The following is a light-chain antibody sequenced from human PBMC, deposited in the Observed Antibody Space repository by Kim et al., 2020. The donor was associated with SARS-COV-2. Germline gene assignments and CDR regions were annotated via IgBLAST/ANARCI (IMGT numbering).Light chain of an antibody. Sequence: EIVLTQSPCTLSLSPGERATLSCRASQSVSSNYLAWYQQKPGQAPRLLIYGASSRATGIPYRFSGSGSGTDFTLTITRLEPEDFAVYYCQQYSSSPATFGQGTKVDIK. J-gene: IGKJ1*01. CDR2: GAS. CDR3: QQYSSSPAT. V-gene: IGKV3-20*01. CDR1: QSVSSNY.